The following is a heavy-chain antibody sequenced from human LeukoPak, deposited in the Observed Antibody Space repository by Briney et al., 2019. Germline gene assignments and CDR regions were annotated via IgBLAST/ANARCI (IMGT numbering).Heavy chain of an antibody. CDR1: GFTFSSYG. D-gene: IGHD3-10*01. V-gene: IGHV3-33*01. CDR3: AGHPYGSGTSDYYYGMDV. CDR2: IWYDGSNK. J-gene: IGHJ6*02. Sequence: GRSPRLSCAASGFTFSSYGMHWVRQAPGKGLEWVAVIWYDGSNKYYADSVKGRFTISRDNSKNTLYLQMNSLRAEDTAVYYCAGHPYGSGTSDYYYGMDVWGQGTTVTVSS.